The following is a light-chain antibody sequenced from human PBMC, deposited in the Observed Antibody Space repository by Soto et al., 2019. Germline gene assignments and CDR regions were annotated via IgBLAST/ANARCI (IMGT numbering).Light chain of an antibody. Sequence: QSALTQPASVSGSPGQSITISCTGTSSDVGGYNYVSWYQQHPGKAPKLMIYDVSNRPSGVSNRFSGSKSGNTASLTIPGLQAEVEADYYCSSYTGSSTHVVFGGGTKLTVL. CDR3: SSYTGSSTHVV. CDR1: SSDVGGYNY. J-gene: IGLJ2*01. V-gene: IGLV2-14*01. CDR2: DVS.